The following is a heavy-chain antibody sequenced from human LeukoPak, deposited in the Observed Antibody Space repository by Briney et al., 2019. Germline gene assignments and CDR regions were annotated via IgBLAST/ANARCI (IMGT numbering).Heavy chain of an antibody. V-gene: IGHV1-46*01. CDR2: INPSGGST. D-gene: IGHD2-2*02. CDR3: AGISFHTPPRFDP. Sequence: ASVKVSCKASGYTFTSYYMHWVRQAPGQGLEWMGRINPSGGSTSYAQKFQGRVTMTRDTSTSTVYMELSSLRSEDTAVYYCAGISFHTPPRFDPWGQGTLVTVSS. J-gene: IGHJ5*02. CDR1: GYTFTSYY.